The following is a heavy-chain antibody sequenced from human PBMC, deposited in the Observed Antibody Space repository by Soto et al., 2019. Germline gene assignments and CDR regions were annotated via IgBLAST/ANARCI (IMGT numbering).Heavy chain of an antibody. CDR3: AREAEIGDYVRGFDI. Sequence: GGSLRLSCAASGFSVSSNYMSWVRQAPGKGLEWVSVLFVGGYTYYADSVKGRFTISRDNSKNTVYLQMDRLRDDDTAVYYCAREAEIGDYVRGFDIWGQGTMVT. CDR2: LFVGGYT. D-gene: IGHD4-17*01. CDR1: GFSVSSNY. J-gene: IGHJ3*02. V-gene: IGHV3-53*01.